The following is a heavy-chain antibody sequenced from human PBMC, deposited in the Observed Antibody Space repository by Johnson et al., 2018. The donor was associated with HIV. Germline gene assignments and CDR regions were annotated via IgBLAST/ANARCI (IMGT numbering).Heavy chain of an antibody. J-gene: IGHJ3*02. V-gene: IGHV3-7*01. CDR3: ARDSGVPGNDAFDI. D-gene: IGHD3-10*01. CDR1: GFTFSSYW. Sequence: EKLVESGGGLVQPGGSLRLSCAASGFTFSSYWMSWVRQAPGKGLEWVANIKHDGSEKYYVDSVKGRFTISRDNSKNTLYLQLSSLRSEDTAVYYGARDSGVPGNDAFDIWGQGTMVTGSS. CDR2: IKHDGSEK.